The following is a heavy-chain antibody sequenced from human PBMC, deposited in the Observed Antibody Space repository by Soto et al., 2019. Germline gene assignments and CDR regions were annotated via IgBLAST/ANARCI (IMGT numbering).Heavy chain of an antibody. V-gene: IGHV1-69*13. J-gene: IGHJ5*02. D-gene: IGHD6-6*01. CDR2: IIPIFGTA. CDR3: AREYSSSSSWFDP. Sequence: ASVKVSCKASGGTFSSYAISWVRQAPGQGLEWMGGIIPIFGTANYAQKFQGRVTITADESTSTAYMELSSLRSEDTAVYYCAREYSSSSSWFDPWGQGTLVTVSS. CDR1: GGTFSSYA.